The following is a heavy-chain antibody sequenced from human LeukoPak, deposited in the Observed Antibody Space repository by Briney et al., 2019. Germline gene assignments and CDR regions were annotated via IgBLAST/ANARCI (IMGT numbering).Heavy chain of an antibody. CDR3: ARRLTQYDCFDP. CDR1: GDRFSSNSVT. CDR2: TYYRSTWYN. J-gene: IGHJ5*02. V-gene: IGHV6-1*01. D-gene: IGHD2-2*01. Sequence: SQTLSLTCAISGDRFSSNSVTWKWIRQSPSRGLEWLGRTYYRSTWYNDYAVSVRGRITVSPDTSKNQFSLHLNSVTPEDTAVYYCARRLTQYDCFDPWGQGILVTVSS.